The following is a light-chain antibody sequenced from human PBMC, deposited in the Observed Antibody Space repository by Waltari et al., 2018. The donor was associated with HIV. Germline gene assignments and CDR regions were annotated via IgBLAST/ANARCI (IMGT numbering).Light chain of an antibody. V-gene: IGLV3-21*02. CDR1: SVGSKS. J-gene: IGLJ2*01. Sequence: SYELTQPPSVSVAPGQTARITCGGNSVGSKSGHWYQQKSGQAPVLVVYDDSDRPSGIPERFSGSNSGNTATLTISRVEDGDEADYYCQVCVDNSVIFAGGTRLTVL. CDR2: DDS. CDR3: QVCVDNSVI.